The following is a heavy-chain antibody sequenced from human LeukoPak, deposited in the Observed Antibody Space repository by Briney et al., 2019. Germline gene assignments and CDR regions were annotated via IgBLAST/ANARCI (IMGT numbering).Heavy chain of an antibody. CDR2: INHSGST. CDR3: ARYVVYGSGKYYFDY. J-gene: IGHJ4*02. D-gene: IGHD3-10*01. V-gene: IGHV4-34*01. Sequence: SETLSLTCAVYGGSFSGYYWSWIRQPPGKGLEWIGEINHSGSTNYNPSLKSRVTISVDTSENQFSLKLSSVTAADTAVYYCARYVVYGSGKYYFDYWGQGTLVTVSS. CDR1: GGSFSGYY.